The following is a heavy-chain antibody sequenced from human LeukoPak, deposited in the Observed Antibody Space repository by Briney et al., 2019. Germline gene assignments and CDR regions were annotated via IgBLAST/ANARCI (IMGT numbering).Heavy chain of an antibody. V-gene: IGHV1-3*01. CDR2: INAGNGNA. Sequence: ASVKVSCKASRYTFTSYAMHWVRQAPGQGLGGMGWINAGNGNAKYSQKFQGRVTITRDTSASTAYMELSSLRSEDTAVYYCARVFSWYGEYYFDYWGQGTLVTVSS. D-gene: IGHD6-13*01. CDR1: RYTFTSYA. J-gene: IGHJ4*02. CDR3: ARVFSWYGEYYFDY.